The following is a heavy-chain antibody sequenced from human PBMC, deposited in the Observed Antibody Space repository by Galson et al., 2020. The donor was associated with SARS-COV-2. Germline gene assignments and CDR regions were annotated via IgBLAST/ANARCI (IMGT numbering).Heavy chain of an antibody. CDR3: TREGWQGGY. Sequence: GGSLRLSCVVSGFTFKVYWMNWIRQAPGKGLEWVANIRGDGSETNYVDSVQGRFSISRDNAVDTLYLEMNSLRVEDTAVYYCTREGWQGGYWGQGTRVTVSS. J-gene: IGHJ4*02. D-gene: IGHD2-15*01. V-gene: IGHV3-7*01. CDR2: IRGDGSET. CDR1: GFTFKVYW.